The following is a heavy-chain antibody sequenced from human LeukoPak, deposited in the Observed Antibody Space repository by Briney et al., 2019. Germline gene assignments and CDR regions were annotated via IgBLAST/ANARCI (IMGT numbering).Heavy chain of an antibody. CDR1: GFTFSSYA. Sequence: GGSLRLSCAASGFTFSSYAMSWVRQAPGTGLEWVSSISGSGSSTYYADSVKGRFTISRDNSKNTLYLQMNSLRAEDTAIYYCARGRVSRPMTPPDYWGQGTLVTVSS. CDR2: ISGSGSST. CDR3: ARGRVSRPMTPPDY. J-gene: IGHJ4*02. D-gene: IGHD3-22*01. V-gene: IGHV3-23*01.